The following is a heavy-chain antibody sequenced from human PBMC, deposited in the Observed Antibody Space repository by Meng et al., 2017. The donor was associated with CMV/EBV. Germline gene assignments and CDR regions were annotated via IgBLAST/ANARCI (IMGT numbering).Heavy chain of an antibody. CDR2: ISSSSSYI. V-gene: IGHV3-21*01. Sequence: GESLKISCAASGFTFSSYSMHWVRQAPGKGLEWVSSISSSSSYIYYADSVKGRFTISRDNAKNSLYLQMNSLRAEDTAVYYCARDGRQQLDFDYWGQGTLVTVSS. CDR1: GFTFSSYS. CDR3: ARDGRQQLDFDY. D-gene: IGHD6-13*01. J-gene: IGHJ4*02.